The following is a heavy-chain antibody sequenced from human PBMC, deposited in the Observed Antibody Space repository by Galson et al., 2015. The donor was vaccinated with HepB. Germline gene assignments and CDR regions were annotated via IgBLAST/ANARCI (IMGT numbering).Heavy chain of an antibody. CDR2: IRSKAYGGTT. V-gene: IGHV3-49*04. J-gene: IGHJ4*02. CDR1: GFTFGDYA. CDR3: TSLYYDILTGYAAPEPG. D-gene: IGHD3-9*01. Sequence: SLRLSCAASGFTFGDYAMSWVRQAPGKGLEWVGFIRSKAYGGTTEYAASVKGRFTISRDDSKSIAYLQMNSLKTEDTAVYYCTSLYYDILTGYAAPEPGWGQGTLVTVSS.